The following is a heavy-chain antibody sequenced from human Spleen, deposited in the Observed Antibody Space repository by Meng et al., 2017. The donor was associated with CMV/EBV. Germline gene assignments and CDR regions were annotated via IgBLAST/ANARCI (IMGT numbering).Heavy chain of an antibody. CDR2: INDSGNS. V-gene: IGHV4-34*01. Sequence: SQTLSLTCAVSGGSLTSFSWNWIRQPPGKGLEWIGEINDSGNSNWDPSLKSRVSISIDKSRNQFSLKLVSVTAADTAVYYCARRPLGSRAHLDYWGQGTLVTVSS. D-gene: IGHD1-14*01. J-gene: IGHJ4*02. CDR3: ARRPLGSRAHLDY. CDR1: GGSLTSFS.